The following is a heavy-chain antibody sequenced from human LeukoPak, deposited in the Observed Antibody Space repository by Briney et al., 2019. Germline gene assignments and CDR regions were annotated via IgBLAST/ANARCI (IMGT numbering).Heavy chain of an antibody. CDR1: GFNIDDYY. CDR3: ARDRPVMITFGGVIIAAY. V-gene: IGHV3-11*01. D-gene: IGHD3-16*02. Sequence: PGGSLRLSCAASGFNIDDYYMSWIRQAPGKGLEWVSHISLSGGTIHYADSVKGRFTVSRDNAKNSLYLQMNSLRAEDTAVYYCARDRPVMITFGGVIIAAYWGQGTLVSVSS. J-gene: IGHJ4*02. CDR2: ISLSGGTI.